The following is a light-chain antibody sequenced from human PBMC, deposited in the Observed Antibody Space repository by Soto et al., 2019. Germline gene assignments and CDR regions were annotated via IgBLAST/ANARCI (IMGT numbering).Light chain of an antibody. J-gene: IGKJ2*01. Sequence: AIQMSQSPSSLTASVGDLVTITCRASQGIRNDLDWFQQEPGKATKLLIYTTSTLQSGVPSRFSGSGSGTDFTLTISSLQPEEFATYYCKQCYNFPYTVGQGTKVDIK. CDR1: QGIRND. CDR2: TTS. V-gene: IGKV1-6*01. CDR3: KQCYNFPYT.